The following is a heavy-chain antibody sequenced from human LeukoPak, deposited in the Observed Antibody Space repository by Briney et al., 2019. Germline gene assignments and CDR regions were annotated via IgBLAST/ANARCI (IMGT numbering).Heavy chain of an antibody. Sequence: SETLSLTCTVSGDSLSSDYWSWIRQPPGKGLEWIAYIYYSGSTNYNPSLKSRVTISVDTSKNQFSLKLSSMTAADTAVYYCARHGGGGESYPRVFDYWGRGNLVTVSS. D-gene: IGHD1-26*01. CDR1: GDSLSSDY. V-gene: IGHV4-59*08. CDR3: ARHGGGGESYPRVFDY. CDR2: IYYSGST. J-gene: IGHJ4*02.